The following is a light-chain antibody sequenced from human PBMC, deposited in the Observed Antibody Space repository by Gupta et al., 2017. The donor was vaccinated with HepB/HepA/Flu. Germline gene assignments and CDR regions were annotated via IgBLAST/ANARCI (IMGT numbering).Light chain of an antibody. CDR3: QQYGGYST. CDR1: QSISTW. V-gene: IGKV1-5*03. Sequence: DIQMTKRTSTVPAAIGDRITITCRARQSISTWLAWYQQKPGKAPNLLIYKASTLESGVPSRFSYSGSGTEFTLTISSLQPDDFATYFCQQYGGYSTFGQGTKVEIK. CDR2: KAS. J-gene: IGKJ1*01.